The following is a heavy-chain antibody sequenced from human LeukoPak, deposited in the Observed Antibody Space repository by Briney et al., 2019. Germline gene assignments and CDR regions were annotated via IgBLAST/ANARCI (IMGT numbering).Heavy chain of an antibody. CDR3: ATNYYGSGSFGLDAFDV. Sequence: GGSLRLSCAASGFTFSSYGMHWVRQAPGKGLEWVAFIRYDGSNKYYADSVKGRFTISRDNSKNTLYLQMNSLRAEDTALYYCATNYYGSGSFGLDAFDVWGQGTMVAVSS. CDR1: GFTFSSYG. J-gene: IGHJ3*01. V-gene: IGHV3-30*02. D-gene: IGHD3-10*01. CDR2: IRYDGSNK.